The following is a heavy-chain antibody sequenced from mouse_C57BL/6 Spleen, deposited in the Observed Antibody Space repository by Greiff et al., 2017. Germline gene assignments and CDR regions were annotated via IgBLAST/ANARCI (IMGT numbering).Heavy chain of an antibody. CDR2: IYPGNSDT. Sequence: VQLQQSGTVLARPGASVKMSCTPSGYPFTSYWMHWVKQRPGPGLAWIGAIYPGNSDTSYTPQFQGKANLTAVPSASTAYMELSSLTNVDSAVEYWTALDDDREEVWFAYWGQGTLGTVSA. D-gene: IGHD2-4*01. V-gene: IGHV1-5*01. CDR1: GYPFTSYW. J-gene: IGHJ3*01. CDR3: TALDDDREEVWFAY.